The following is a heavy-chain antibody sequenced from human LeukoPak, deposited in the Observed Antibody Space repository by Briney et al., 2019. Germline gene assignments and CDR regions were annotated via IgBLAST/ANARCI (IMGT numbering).Heavy chain of an antibody. V-gene: IGHV4-59*01. D-gene: IGHD3-22*01. CDR1: GGSISSNY. Sequence: SETLSLTCTVSGGSISSNYWSWIRQPPGKGLEWIGYIYYSGSTNYNPSLKSRVTISVDTSKNQFSLKLSSVTAADTAVYHCAIYYDTSGYFAWGQGTLVTVSS. CDR2: IYYSGST. J-gene: IGHJ5*02. CDR3: AIYYDTSGYFA.